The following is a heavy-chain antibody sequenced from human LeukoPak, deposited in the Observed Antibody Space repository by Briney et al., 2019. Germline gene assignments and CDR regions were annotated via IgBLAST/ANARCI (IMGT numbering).Heavy chain of an antibody. J-gene: IGHJ4*02. CDR2: IYYSGST. Sequence: SETLSLTCTVSGGSISSYYWSWIRQPPGKGLEWIGYIYYSGSTNYNPSLKSRVTISVDTSKNQFSLKLSSVTAADTAVYYCARHSRDFWSGYSEFYFDYWGQGTLVTVSS. CDR3: ARHSRDFWSGYSEFYFDY. CDR1: GGSISSYY. D-gene: IGHD3-3*01. V-gene: IGHV4-59*01.